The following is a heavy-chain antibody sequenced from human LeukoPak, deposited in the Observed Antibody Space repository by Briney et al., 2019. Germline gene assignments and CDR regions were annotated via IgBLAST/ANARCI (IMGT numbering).Heavy chain of an antibody. Sequence: GGSLRLSCAASGFTFSSFWMSWVCQAPGKGLEWVANINQDGSEKYYVDSVKGRFTISRDNAKNSLYLQMNSLRAEDTAVYYCAELGITMIGGAWGKGTTVTISS. J-gene: IGHJ6*04. CDR3: AELGITMIGGA. V-gene: IGHV3-7*01. D-gene: IGHD3-10*02. CDR1: GFTFSSFW. CDR2: INQDGSEK.